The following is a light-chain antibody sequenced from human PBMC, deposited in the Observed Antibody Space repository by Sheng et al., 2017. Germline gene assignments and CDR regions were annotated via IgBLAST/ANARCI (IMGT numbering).Light chain of an antibody. Sequence: QLVLTQSPSASASLGASVKLTCTLGSGHSNNAIAWHQQQPEKGPRFLMKLNSDGSHSEGGRGSLIASQGPALGAERYLTISGLQSDDEADYYCQTWGTGIQAFGPGTKVTVL. V-gene: IGLV4-69*01. CDR2: LNSDGSH. CDR3: QTWGTGIQA. J-gene: IGLJ1*01. CDR1: SGHSNNA.